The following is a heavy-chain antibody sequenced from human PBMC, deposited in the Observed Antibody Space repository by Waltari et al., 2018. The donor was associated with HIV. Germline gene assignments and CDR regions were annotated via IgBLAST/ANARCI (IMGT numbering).Heavy chain of an antibody. J-gene: IGHJ6*02. CDR2: ISSGSSYI. V-gene: IGHV3-21*01. CDR1: GFTFSSYS. CDR3: AIDGPRGGATLYYYGMDV. D-gene: IGHD1-26*01. Sequence: EVQLVESGGGLVKPGGSLRLSCAASGFTFSSYSMNWVRQAPGKGLEGVASISSGSSYIYDADSVKGLVTISRDNAKNSLYLQMNSLRAEDTAVYYCAIDGPRGGATLYYYGMDVWGQGTTVTVSS.